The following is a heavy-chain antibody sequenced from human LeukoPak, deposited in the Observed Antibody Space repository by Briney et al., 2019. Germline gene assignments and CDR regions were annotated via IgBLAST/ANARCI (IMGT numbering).Heavy chain of an antibody. CDR3: ASSSSGWSFDY. J-gene: IGHJ4*02. CDR1: GYTSTSYG. D-gene: IGHD6-19*01. CDR2: ISAYNGNT. V-gene: IGHV1-18*01. Sequence: ASVKVSCKASGYTSTSYGISWVRQAPGQGLEWMGWISAYNGNTNYAQKLQGRVTMTTDTSTSTAYMELRSLRSDDTAVYYCASSSSGWSFDYWGQGTLVTVSS.